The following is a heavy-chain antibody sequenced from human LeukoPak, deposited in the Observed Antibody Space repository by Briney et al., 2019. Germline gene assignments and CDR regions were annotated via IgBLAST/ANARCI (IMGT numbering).Heavy chain of an antibody. CDR3: ASVGGLYLFEP. Sequence: PPETLSLTCTVSGGSISSSSNYWGWIRHPPGKGLEWIGSIYYGGSTYYNPSLKSRVTISVDTSKNQFPLKLSYVTAADRAVYYCASVGGLYLFEPWGQGTLVTVSS. J-gene: IGHJ5*02. V-gene: IGHV4-39*01. D-gene: IGHD3-16*01. CDR2: IYYGGST. CDR1: GGSISSSSNY.